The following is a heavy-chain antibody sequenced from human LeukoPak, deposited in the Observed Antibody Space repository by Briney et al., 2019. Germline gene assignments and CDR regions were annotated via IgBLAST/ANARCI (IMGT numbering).Heavy chain of an antibody. CDR3: AGGARVYTSGWYGSRFGY. J-gene: IGHJ4*02. CDR2: ISSSSSTI. D-gene: IGHD6-19*01. Sequence: GSLRLSCAASGFTFSSYDMYWVRQAPGKGLEWVSYISSSSSTIYYADSVKGRFTISRDNAKNSLYLQMNSLRAEDTAVYYCAGGARVYTSGWYGSRFGYWGQGTLVTVSS. CDR1: GFTFSSYD. V-gene: IGHV3-48*01.